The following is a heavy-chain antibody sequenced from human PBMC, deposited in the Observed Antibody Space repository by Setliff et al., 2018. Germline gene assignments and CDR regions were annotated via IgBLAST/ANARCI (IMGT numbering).Heavy chain of an antibody. Sequence: GGSLRLSCAASGFTFSIYSMNWLRQAPGKGLEWVSYISSGSISTTHYADSVRGRFTVSRDNAKNTLYLQMNSLRAEDTAVYYCLMIVLRWGQGTMVTVSS. CDR2: ISSGSISTT. J-gene: IGHJ3*01. CDR3: LMIVLR. D-gene: IGHD2-8*01. V-gene: IGHV3-48*04. CDR1: GFTFSIYS.